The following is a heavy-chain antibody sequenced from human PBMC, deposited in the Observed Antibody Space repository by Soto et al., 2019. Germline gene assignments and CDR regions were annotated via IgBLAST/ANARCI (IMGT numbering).Heavy chain of an antibody. CDR3: AKSPYSSSWYDGY. Sequence: EVQLLESGGGLVQPGGSLRLSCAASGFTFSSYAMSWVRQAPGKGLEWVSAISGSGGSTYYTDSVKGRFTISRDNSKNTLYLQMNSLRAEDTAVYYCAKSPYSSSWYDGYWGQGTLVTVSS. D-gene: IGHD6-13*01. CDR1: GFTFSSYA. V-gene: IGHV3-23*01. J-gene: IGHJ4*02. CDR2: ISGSGGST.